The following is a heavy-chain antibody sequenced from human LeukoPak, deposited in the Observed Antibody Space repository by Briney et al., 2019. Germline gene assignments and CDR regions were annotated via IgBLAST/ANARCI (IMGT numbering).Heavy chain of an antibody. D-gene: IGHD3-3*01. CDR1: GYTFTGYY. J-gene: IGHJ6*03. Sequence: ASVKVSCNASGYTFTGYYMHWVRQAPGQGLEWMGWINPNSADTKYAQKFQGRVTMTRDTSISTTYMELSRLRSDDTAVYYCARNDFWSGYPGSYMDVWGKGTTVTVSS. CDR3: ARNDFWSGYPGSYMDV. CDR2: INPNSADT. V-gene: IGHV1-2*02.